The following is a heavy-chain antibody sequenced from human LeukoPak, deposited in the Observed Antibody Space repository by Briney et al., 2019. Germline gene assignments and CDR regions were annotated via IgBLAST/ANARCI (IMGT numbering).Heavy chain of an antibody. CDR1: GFTFSTYW. CDR3: ARDRNTDFWSGYYTNYFDY. Sequence: GGSLRLSCAASGFTFSTYWMTWVRQAPGKGLEWVASIKQDGSEKYYVDSVKGRFTISRDNAKNSLYLQLNSLRAEDTAVYYCARDRNTDFWSGYYTNYFDYWGQGALVTVSS. V-gene: IGHV3-7*01. CDR2: IKQDGSEK. J-gene: IGHJ4*02. D-gene: IGHD3-3*01.